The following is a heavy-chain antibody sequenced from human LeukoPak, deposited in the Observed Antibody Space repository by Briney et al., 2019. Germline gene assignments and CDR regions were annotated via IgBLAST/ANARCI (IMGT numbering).Heavy chain of an antibody. CDR2: IYPGDSDT. CDR3: ASPEHSSRASFDY. CDR1: GYSFTSYW. J-gene: IGHJ4*02. V-gene: IGHV5-51*01. Sequence: GESLKISCKGSGYSFTSYWIGWVRQMPGKGLEWMGIIYPGDSDTRYSPSFQGQVTISADKSISTAYLQWSSLKASDTAMYYCASPEHSSRASFDYWGQGTLVTVSS. D-gene: IGHD1-14*01.